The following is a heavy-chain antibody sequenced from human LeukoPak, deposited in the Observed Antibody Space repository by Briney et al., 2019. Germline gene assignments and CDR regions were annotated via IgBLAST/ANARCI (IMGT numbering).Heavy chain of an antibody. J-gene: IGHJ3*02. CDR2: ISSSSYI. CDR3: ARVKENDYVWGDAFDI. D-gene: IGHD3-16*01. Sequence: GGSLRLSCAASGFTFSSYSMNWVRQAPGKGLEWVSSISSSSYIYYADSVKGRFTISRDNAKNSLYLQMNSLRAEDTAVYYCARVKENDYVWGDAFDIWGQGTMVTVSS. CDR1: GFTFSSYS. V-gene: IGHV3-21*01.